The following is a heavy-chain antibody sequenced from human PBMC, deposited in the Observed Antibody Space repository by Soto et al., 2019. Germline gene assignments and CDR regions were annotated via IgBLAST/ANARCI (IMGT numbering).Heavy chain of an antibody. CDR1: GFTFTNAW. J-gene: IGHJ4*02. Sequence: EVQLVESGGGLVKPGESLRLSCAASGFTFTNAWMNWVRQAPGKGLEWVGRIRSKTDGGTPDYAAPVKGRFTISRDESKNTLYVKMNSLKTEYTAIYYCTTEKGYWGQGTLVTVSS. V-gene: IGHV3-15*07. CDR2: IRSKTDGGTP. CDR3: TTEKGY.